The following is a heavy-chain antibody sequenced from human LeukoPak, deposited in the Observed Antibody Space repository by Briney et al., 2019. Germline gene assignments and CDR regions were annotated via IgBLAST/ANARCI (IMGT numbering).Heavy chain of an antibody. Sequence: PGGSLRLSCAASGFTFRNYRMNWVRQAPGKGLEWVSYISSSGTPVFYADSVQGRFTISRDNAKNSLSLQMSSLRDEYTAVYYCARGCAQNAFSIWGEGKMVTVSS. CDR2: ISSSGTPV. V-gene: IGHV3-48*02. CDR1: GFTFRNYR. CDR3: ARGCAQNAFSI. J-gene: IGHJ3*02. D-gene: IGHD2-8*01.